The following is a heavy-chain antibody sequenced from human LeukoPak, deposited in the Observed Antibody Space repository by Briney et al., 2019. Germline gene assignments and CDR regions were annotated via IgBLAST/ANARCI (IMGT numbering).Heavy chain of an antibody. CDR3: AKDRDLPKVAGSPVKPDDY. CDR2: IRGSGGST. Sequence: PGGSLRLSCAASGFTFSNYVMSWVRQAPGKGLEWVSGIRGSGGSTYYADSVKGRFTISRDNSKNTLYLQMNSLRAEDTAVYYCAKDRDLPKVAGSPVKPDDYWGQGTLVTVSS. CDR1: GFTFSNYV. J-gene: IGHJ4*02. D-gene: IGHD4-11*01. V-gene: IGHV3-23*01.